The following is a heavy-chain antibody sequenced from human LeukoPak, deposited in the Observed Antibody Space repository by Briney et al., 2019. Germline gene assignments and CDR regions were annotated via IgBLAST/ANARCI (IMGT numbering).Heavy chain of an antibody. CDR3: ASQRQYCSGGSCYRSYYYGMDV. Sequence: SETLSLTCAVYGGSFSGYYWSWIRQPPGKGLEWIGEINHSGSTNYNPSLKSRVTISVDTSKNQFSLKLSSVTAADTAVYYCASQRQYCSGGSCYRSYYYGMDVWGQGTTVTVSS. D-gene: IGHD2-15*01. CDR1: GGSFSGYY. J-gene: IGHJ6*02. V-gene: IGHV4-34*01. CDR2: INHSGST.